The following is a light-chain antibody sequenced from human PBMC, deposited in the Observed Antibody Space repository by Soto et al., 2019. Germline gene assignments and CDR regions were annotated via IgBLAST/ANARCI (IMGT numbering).Light chain of an antibody. V-gene: IGLV1-51*01. CDR3: GMWDSSLSVVV. CDR1: SSNI. Sequence: QSVLTQPPSVSAAPGQKVTISCSGSSSNIVPWYQQLPGTAPKLLIYDNNKRPSGIPDRFSGSKSGTSATLGITGLQTGDEADYYCGMWDSSLSVVVFGGGTKLTVL. J-gene: IGLJ2*01. CDR2: DNN.